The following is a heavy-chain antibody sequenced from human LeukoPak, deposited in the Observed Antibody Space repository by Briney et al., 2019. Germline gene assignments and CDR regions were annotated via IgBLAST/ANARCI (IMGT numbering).Heavy chain of an antibody. CDR3: ARVGRDGYNFHY. V-gene: IGHV4-34*01. CDR1: GESFSGYY. J-gene: IGHJ4*02. CDR2: INHSGST. D-gene: IGHD5-24*01. Sequence: SETLSLTCAVYGESFSGYYWNWIRQPPGKGLEWIGEINHSGSTNYNPSLKSRVTISVDTSKNQFSLKLGSVTAADTAVYYCARVGRDGYNFHYWGQGTLVIVSS.